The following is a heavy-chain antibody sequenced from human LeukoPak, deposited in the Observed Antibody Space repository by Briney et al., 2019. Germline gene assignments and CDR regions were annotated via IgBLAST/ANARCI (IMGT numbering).Heavy chain of an antibody. J-gene: IGHJ4*02. Sequence: GGSLRLSCAASGFTFDDYAMRWVRQAPGKGLEWVSGISWNSGSIGYADSVKGRFTIYRDNAKNSLYLQMNSLRAEDTALYYCAKGDTAMVTVGYWGQGTLVTVSS. CDR3: AKGDTAMVTVGY. D-gene: IGHD5-18*01. CDR2: ISWNSGSI. CDR1: GFTFDDYA. V-gene: IGHV3-9*01.